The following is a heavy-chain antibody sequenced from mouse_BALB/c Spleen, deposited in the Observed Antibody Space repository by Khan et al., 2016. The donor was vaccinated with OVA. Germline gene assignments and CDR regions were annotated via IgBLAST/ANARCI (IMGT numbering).Heavy chain of an antibody. CDR2: IYPGDGDS. J-gene: IGHJ3*01. D-gene: IGHD2-1*01. Sequence: VQLQESGPDLVKPGASVTISCRASGYEFSTSWMNWVKQRPGQGLEWIGRIYPGDGDSHYNGKFKDRATLTADKSSNTAYMQLTGLTSVDSAVYFCARRTGNYDLTYWGQGTLVTVSA. CDR1: GYEFSTSW. CDR3: ARRTGNYDLTY. V-gene: IGHV1-82*01.